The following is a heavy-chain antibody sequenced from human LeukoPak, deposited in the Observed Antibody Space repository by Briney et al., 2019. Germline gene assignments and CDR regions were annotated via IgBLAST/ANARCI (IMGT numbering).Heavy chain of an antibody. CDR3: AREDHSKYEY. D-gene: IGHD4-11*01. Sequence: PGGSLRLSCVASGFSFSNYWMSWVRQAPGKGPEWVASIKQDGSEKFYVDSVEGRFTISKDNAKNSLYLQMNSLRAEDTAVYYCAREDHSKYEYWGQGTLVTVSS. CDR2: IKQDGSEK. V-gene: IGHV3-7*01. J-gene: IGHJ4*02. CDR1: GFSFSNYW.